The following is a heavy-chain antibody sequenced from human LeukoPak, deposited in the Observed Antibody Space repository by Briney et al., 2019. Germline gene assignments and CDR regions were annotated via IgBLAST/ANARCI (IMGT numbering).Heavy chain of an antibody. Sequence: RVANIDQDGSSQNYVDSVRGRFTNSRDNAKNYVYMQMNSLRAEDTAVYYCARSLWPEAYWGPGILVPVSS. D-gene: IGHD3-10*01. CDR3: ARSLWPEAY. J-gene: IGHJ4*02. V-gene: IGHV3-7*01. CDR2: IDQDGSSQ.